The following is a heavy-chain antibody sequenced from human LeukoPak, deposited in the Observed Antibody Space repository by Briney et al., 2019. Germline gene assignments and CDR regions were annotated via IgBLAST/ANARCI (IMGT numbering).Heavy chain of an antibody. Sequence: PGGSLRLSCAASGFTFSSYGMHWVRQAPGKGLERVAVIWYDGSNKYYADSVKGRFTISRDNSKNTLYLQMNSLRAEDTAVYYCARMDIVATAFDYWGQGTLVTVSS. CDR1: GFTFSSYG. CDR2: IWYDGSNK. D-gene: IGHD5-12*01. J-gene: IGHJ4*02. V-gene: IGHV3-33*01. CDR3: ARMDIVATAFDY.